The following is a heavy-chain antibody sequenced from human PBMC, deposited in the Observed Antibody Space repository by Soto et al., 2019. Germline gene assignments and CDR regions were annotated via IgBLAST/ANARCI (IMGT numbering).Heavy chain of an antibody. V-gene: IGHV1-69*01. Sequence: QVQLVQSGAEVKKPGSSVKVSCKASGGTFSSYAISWVRQAPGQGHEWMGGIIPIFGTANYAQKFQGRVTITADGSTSTAYMELSSLRSEDTAVYYCARGGYCSSTSCYYGMDVWGQGTTVTVSS. D-gene: IGHD2-2*01. CDR2: IIPIFGTA. CDR1: GGTFSSYA. CDR3: ARGGYCSSTSCYYGMDV. J-gene: IGHJ6*02.